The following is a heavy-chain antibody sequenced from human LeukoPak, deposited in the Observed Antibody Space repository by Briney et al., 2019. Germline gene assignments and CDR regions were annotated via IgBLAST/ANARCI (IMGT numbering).Heavy chain of an antibody. J-gene: IGHJ4*02. V-gene: IGHV4-39*07. D-gene: IGHD7-27*01. CDR2: IYYSGST. Sequence: MASETLSLTCTVSGGSISSSSYYWGWIRQPPGKGLEWIGSIYYSGSTYYNPSLKSRVTISVDTSKNQFSLKLSSVTAADTAVYYCARVLTGDSGTSEFDYWGQGTLVTVSS. CDR1: GGSISSSSYY. CDR3: ARVLTGDSGTSEFDY.